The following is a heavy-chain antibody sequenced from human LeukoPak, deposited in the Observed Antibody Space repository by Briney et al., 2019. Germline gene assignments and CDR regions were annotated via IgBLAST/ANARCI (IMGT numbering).Heavy chain of an antibody. J-gene: IGHJ6*03. CDR1: GFTFGDYY. CDR3: ARAISTPLVVVIMYYMDV. Sequence: GGSLRLSCAASGFTFGDYYMTWIRQAPGKGLEWVAVISYDGSNKYYADSVKGRFTISRDNSKNTLYLQMNSLRAEDTAVYYCARAISTPLVVVIMYYMDVWGKGTTVTVSS. V-gene: IGHV3-30-3*01. CDR2: ISYDGSNK. D-gene: IGHD3-22*01.